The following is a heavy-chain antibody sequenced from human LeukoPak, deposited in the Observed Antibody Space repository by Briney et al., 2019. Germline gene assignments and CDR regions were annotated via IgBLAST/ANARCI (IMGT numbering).Heavy chain of an antibody. D-gene: IGHD3-22*01. Sequence: LSLTCAASGGSISGGGYSWSWDPPAPGKGLDWVSAISGSGGSTYYADSVKGRFTISRANSKNTLYLQMNSLRAEDTAVYYCAKGQIRDYYYDSSGYYAFDYWGQGTLVTVSS. V-gene: IGHV3-23*01. J-gene: IGHJ4*02. CDR3: AKGQIRDYYYDSSGYYAFDY. CDR1: GGSISGGGYS. CDR2: ISGSGGST.